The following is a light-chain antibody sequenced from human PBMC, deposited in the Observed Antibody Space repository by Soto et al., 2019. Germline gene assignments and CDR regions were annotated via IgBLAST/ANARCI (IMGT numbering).Light chain of an antibody. J-gene: IGKJ1*01. V-gene: IGKV3-15*01. Sequence: ETVLTQSPGTLSLSPGERATLSCRASQSVSSNLAWYQQKPCQAPRLLIYGASTRAAGIPARFSGSGSGTEFTLTISSLQSEDFAVYYCQQYNNWPPVTFGQGTKVDIK. CDR3: QQYNNWPPVT. CDR2: GAS. CDR1: QSVSSN.